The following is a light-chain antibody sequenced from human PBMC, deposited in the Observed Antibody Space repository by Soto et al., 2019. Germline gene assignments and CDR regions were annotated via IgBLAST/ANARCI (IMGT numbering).Light chain of an antibody. CDR2: AAS. CDR1: QSISSY. Sequence: DIQMTQSPSSLSASVGDRVTITCRASQSISSYLNWYQQKPGKAPKLLIYAASNLENGVPSTFRGSGSETLFTLTISSLQPEDFATYYCQQSYRTPVTFGQGTKLEIK. J-gene: IGKJ2*01. CDR3: QQSYRTPVT. V-gene: IGKV1-39*01.